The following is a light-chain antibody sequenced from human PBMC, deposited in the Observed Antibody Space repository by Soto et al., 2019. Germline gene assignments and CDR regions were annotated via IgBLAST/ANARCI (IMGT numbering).Light chain of an antibody. CDR1: QSISSW. J-gene: IGKJ5*01. CDR2: DAS. CDR3: QQYNSYQIT. V-gene: IGKV1-5*01. Sequence: PSTLSASVGDRVTITCRASQSISSWLAWYQQKPGKAPKLLIYDASSLESGVPSRFSGSGSGTEFTLTISSLQPDDFATYYCQQYNSYQITFGQGTRLEIK.